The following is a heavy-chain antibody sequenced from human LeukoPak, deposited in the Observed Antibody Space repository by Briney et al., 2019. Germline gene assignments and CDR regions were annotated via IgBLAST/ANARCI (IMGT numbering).Heavy chain of an antibody. CDR3: ARDGGYCSSTSCPPNWFDP. V-gene: IGHV1-46*01. CDR2: INPSGGST. Sequence: GASVKVSCKASGHTFTSYYMHWVRQAPGQGLEWMGIINPSGGSTSYAQKFQGRVTMTRDTSTSTVYMELSSLRSEDTAVYYCARDGGYCSSTSCPPNWFDPWGQGTLVTVSS. CDR1: GHTFTSYY. D-gene: IGHD2-2*01. J-gene: IGHJ5*02.